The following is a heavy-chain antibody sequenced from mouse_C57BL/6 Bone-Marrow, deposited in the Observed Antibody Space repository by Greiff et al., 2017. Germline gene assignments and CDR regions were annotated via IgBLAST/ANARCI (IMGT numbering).Heavy chain of an antibody. CDR3: ASGAYYYGSSYDYFDY. D-gene: IGHD1-1*01. V-gene: IGHV1-26*01. CDR2: INPNNGGT. J-gene: IGHJ2*01. CDR1: GYTFTDYY. Sequence: EVQLQQSGPELVKPGASVKISCKASGYTFTDYYMNWVKQSHGKSLEWIGDINPNNGGTSYNQKFKGKATLTVDKSSSTAYMELRSLTSEDSADYYCASGAYYYGSSYDYFDYWGQGTTLTVSS.